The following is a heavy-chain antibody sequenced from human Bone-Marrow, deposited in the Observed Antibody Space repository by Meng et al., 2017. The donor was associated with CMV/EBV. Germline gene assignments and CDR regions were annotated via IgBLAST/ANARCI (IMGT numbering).Heavy chain of an antibody. V-gene: IGHV3-21*01. Sequence: GESLKISCAASGFTFSSYSMNWVRQAPGKGLEWVSSISSSSSYIYYAASVKGRFTISRDNAKTSLYLQMNSLRAEDTAVYYCARSYTAVTFYYYYGMDVWGQGTTVTVSS. D-gene: IGHD3-16*01. J-gene: IGHJ6*02. CDR2: ISSSSSYI. CDR1: GFTFSSYS. CDR3: ARSYTAVTFYYYYGMDV.